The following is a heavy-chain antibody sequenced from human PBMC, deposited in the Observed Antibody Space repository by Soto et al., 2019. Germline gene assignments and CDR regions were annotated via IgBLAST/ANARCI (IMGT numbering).Heavy chain of an antibody. Sequence: SEPLSLTCAVDGWSFSGYYWSWIRQPRWKGLEWIGSIYYSGSTYYNPSLRSRVTISVDTSKNQFSLKLSSVTAADTAVFYCARHYSSGSRNWFDPWGQGTLVTVSS. CDR2: IYYSGST. D-gene: IGHD6-19*01. V-gene: IGHV4-34*01. CDR3: ARHYSSGSRNWFDP. J-gene: IGHJ5*02. CDR1: GWSFSGYY.